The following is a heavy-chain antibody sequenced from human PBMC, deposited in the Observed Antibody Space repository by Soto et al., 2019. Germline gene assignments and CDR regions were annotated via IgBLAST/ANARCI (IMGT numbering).Heavy chain of an antibody. V-gene: IGHV3-33*01. Sequence: GGFLRLSCAASGFTFSSYGMHWVRQAPGKGLEWVAVIWYDGSNKYYADSVKGRFTISRDNSKNTLYLQMNSLSAEDTAAYYSTRDGYPGELSLYPYYYYLDVWGKGTRVTVSS. CDR1: GFTFSSYG. D-gene: IGHD3-16*02. J-gene: IGHJ6*03. CDR2: IWYDGSNK. CDR3: TRDGYPGELSLYPYYYYLDV.